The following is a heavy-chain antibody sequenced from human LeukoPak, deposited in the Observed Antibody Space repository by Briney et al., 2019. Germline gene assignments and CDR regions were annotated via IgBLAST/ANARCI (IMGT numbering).Heavy chain of an antibody. CDR1: GGSFSNYY. CDR3: ARNSCGYSYGFCWYDY. D-gene: IGHD5-18*01. J-gene: IGHJ4*02. CDR2: INHSGST. Sequence: SETLSLTCAVYGGSFSNYYWSWIRQPPGKGLEWIGEINHSGSTDYNPSLKSRVTISVDTSKNQFSLKLSSVTAADTAVYYCARNSCGYSYGFCWYDYWGQGTLVTVSS. V-gene: IGHV4-34*01.